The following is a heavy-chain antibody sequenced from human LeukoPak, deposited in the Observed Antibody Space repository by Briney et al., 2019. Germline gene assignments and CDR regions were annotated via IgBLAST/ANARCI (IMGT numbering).Heavy chain of an antibody. D-gene: IGHD5-18*01. CDR2: ISSSGSTI. CDR1: GFTFSSYA. CDR3: AKDTASSWWYFDL. Sequence: GGSLRLSCATSGFTFSSYAMGWVRQAPGKGLEWVSYISSSGSTIYYADSVKGRFTISRDNAKNSLYLQMNSLRAEDTAVYYCAKDTASSWWYFDLWGRGTLVTVSS. J-gene: IGHJ2*01. V-gene: IGHV3-48*04.